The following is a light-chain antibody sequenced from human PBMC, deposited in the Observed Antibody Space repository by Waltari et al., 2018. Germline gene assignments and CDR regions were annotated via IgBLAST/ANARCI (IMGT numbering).Light chain of an antibody. J-gene: IGLJ3*02. CDR2: EVS. V-gene: IGLV2-18*02. Sequence: QSALTPPPSVSGSPGESVTISCTGTSSDVGRNNRVSWYQQPPGTAPKLMIYEVSNRPSGVPDRFSGSKSGNTASLTISGLQAEDEADYYCSSYTSSSTWVFGGGTKLTVL. CDR1: SSDVGRNNR. CDR3: SSYTSSSTWV.